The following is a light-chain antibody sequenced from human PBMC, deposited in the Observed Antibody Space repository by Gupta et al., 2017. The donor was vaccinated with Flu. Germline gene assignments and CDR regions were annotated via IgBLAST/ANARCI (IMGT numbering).Light chain of an antibody. CDR3: KERSNLPHERWFT. CDR2: DEY. Sequence: SLSPGERATLSCRASQRVSSYLAWYAKENGQPPRRRIYDEYNRATGIPARFSGSGFGNEFNRTISSLDPEEWAVYYCKERSNLPHERWFTFGHGTKVDIK. CDR1: QRVSSY. J-gene: IGKJ3*01. V-gene: IGKV3-11*01.